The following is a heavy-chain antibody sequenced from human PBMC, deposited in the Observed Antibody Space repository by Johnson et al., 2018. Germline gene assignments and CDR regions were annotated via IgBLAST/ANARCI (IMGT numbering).Heavy chain of an antibody. Sequence: VQLVESGGGLVQPGGSLRLSCAASGFTFSNYWMHWVRQAPGKGLVWVSRINSDGSSTSYADSVKGRFTISRDNAKNTLYLQMNRLRAEDTAVYYCARVDQWLLGLGCFDSWGQGTRVTVSS. D-gene: IGHD3-22*01. CDR2: INSDGSST. CDR3: ARVDQWLLGLGCFDS. J-gene: IGHJ3*02. V-gene: IGHV3-74*02. CDR1: GFTFSNYW.